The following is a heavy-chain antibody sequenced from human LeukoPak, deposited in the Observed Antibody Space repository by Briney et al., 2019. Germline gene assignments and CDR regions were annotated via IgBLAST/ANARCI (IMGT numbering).Heavy chain of an antibody. CDR3: ARDLMDYGDRLPLAGNY. D-gene: IGHD4-17*01. Sequence: GGSLRLSCAASGFTFSSYGMHWVRQAPGKGLEWVAVISYDGSNKYYADSVKGRFTISRDNSKNTLYLQMNSLRAEDTAVYYCARDLMDYGDRLPLAGNYWGQGTLVTVSS. CDR1: GFTFSSYG. J-gene: IGHJ4*02. CDR2: ISYDGSNK. V-gene: IGHV3-30*19.